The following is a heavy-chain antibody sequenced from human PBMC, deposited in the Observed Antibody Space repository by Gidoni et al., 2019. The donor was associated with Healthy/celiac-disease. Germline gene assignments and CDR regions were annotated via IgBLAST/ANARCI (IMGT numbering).Heavy chain of an antibody. Sequence: QVQLVQSGAAVKKPGASVKVSCKASGYTFTRDDINWVRQATGQGLEWMGWMNPNSGNTGYAQKFQGRVTMTRNTSISTAYMELSSLRSEDTAVYYCARVVATTEGGYYYYGMDVWGQGTTVTVSS. CDR3: ARVVATTEGGYYYYGMDV. V-gene: IGHV1-8*01. D-gene: IGHD5-12*01. CDR1: GYTFTRDD. CDR2: MNPNSGNT. J-gene: IGHJ6*02.